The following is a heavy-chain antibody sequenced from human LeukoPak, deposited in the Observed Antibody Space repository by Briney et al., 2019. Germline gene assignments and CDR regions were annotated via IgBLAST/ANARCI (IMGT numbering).Heavy chain of an antibody. CDR2: IYYSGST. CDR1: GGSISSGDYF. CDR3: AKVTDRYCSSASCRGNAFDI. V-gene: IGHV4-30-4*08. Sequence: SQTLSLTCTVSGGSISSGDYFWTWIRPPPGKGLEWIGYIYYSGSTFYSPSLKSRVTMSLDTSKNQFSLNLRSVTAADTAVYFCAKVTDRYCSSASCRGNAFDIWGQGTMVIVSS. J-gene: IGHJ3*02. D-gene: IGHD2-2*01.